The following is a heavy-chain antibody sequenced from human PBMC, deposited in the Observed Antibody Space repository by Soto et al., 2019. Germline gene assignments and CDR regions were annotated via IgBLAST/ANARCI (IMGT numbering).Heavy chain of an antibody. V-gene: IGHV4-39*01. CDR2: IYYSGST. CDR3: ASLSEDTAILLYDY. Sequence: SETLSLPCTVSGGSISSSSYYWGWIRQPPGKGLEWIGSIYYSGSTYYNPSLKSRVTISVDTSKNQFSLKLSSVTAADTAVYYCASLSEDTAILLYDYWGQGTLVTVSS. D-gene: IGHD5-18*01. J-gene: IGHJ4*02. CDR1: GGSISSSSYY.